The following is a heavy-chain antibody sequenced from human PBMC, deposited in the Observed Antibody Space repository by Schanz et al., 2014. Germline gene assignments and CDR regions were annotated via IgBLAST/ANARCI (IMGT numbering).Heavy chain of an antibody. CDR2: ISAYNGNT. CDR1: GYTFTSYG. D-gene: IGHD3-9*01. V-gene: IGHV1-18*01. J-gene: IGHJ4*02. Sequence: QVQLVQSGAEVKKPGASVKVSCKASGYTFTSYGISWVRQAPGQGLEWMGWISAYNGNTKYPQKLQGRVTMTTDTAASTACMEQRSLRSDGSAVYYCARDAADFYDILTEEDYWGQGTLVTVSS. CDR3: ARDAADFYDILTEEDY.